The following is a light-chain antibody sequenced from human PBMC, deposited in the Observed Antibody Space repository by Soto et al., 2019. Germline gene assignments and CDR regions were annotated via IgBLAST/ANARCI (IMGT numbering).Light chain of an antibody. CDR3: QQYNNWPPLIT. CDR1: QSVGSN. V-gene: IGKV3-15*01. CDR2: GAS. Sequence: EIVMTQSPATLSVSPGERATLSCRASQSVGSNLAWYQQKPGQAPRLLIYGASTRATGIPARFSGSGSGTEFTLTINSLQSEDFAVYCCQQYNNWPPLITFGQGTRLEIK. J-gene: IGKJ5*01.